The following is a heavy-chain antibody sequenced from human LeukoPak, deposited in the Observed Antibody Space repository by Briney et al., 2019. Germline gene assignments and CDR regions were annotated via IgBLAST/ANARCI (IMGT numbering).Heavy chain of an antibody. V-gene: IGHV3-73*01. CDR3: ARGGDSIPTFDY. CDR1: GFTFSGSA. D-gene: IGHD3-16*01. Sequence: GGSLRLSCAASGFTFSGSAMHWVRQASGKGLEWVGRIRSKANSYATAYAASVKGRFTISRDDSKNTAYLQMNSLKTEDTAVYYCARGGDSIPTFDYWGQGTLVTVSS. CDR2: IRSKANSYAT. J-gene: IGHJ4*02.